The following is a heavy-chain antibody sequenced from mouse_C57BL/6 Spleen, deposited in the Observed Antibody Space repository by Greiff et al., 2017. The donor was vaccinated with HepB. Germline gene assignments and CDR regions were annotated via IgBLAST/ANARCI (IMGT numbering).Heavy chain of an antibody. CDR1: GFTFSDYG. Sequence: EVKLVESGGGLVKPGGSLKLSCAASGFTFSDYGMHWVRQAPEKGLEWVAYINSGSSTIYYADTVKGRFTISRDNAKNTLFLQMTSLRSEDTAMYYCARGSSPYYFDYWGQGTTLTVSS. D-gene: IGHD1-1*01. CDR3: ARGSSPYYFDY. V-gene: IGHV5-17*01. J-gene: IGHJ2*01. CDR2: INSGSSTI.